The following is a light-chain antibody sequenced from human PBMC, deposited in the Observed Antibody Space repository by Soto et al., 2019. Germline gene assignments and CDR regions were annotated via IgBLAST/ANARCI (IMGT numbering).Light chain of an antibody. J-gene: IGLJ7*01. V-gene: IGLV2-8*01. CDR1: SGDVGGYNY. Sequence: QSALTQPPSASGSPGQSVTISCTGTSGDVGGYNYVSWYQQHPGKAPKLMIYEVNKRPSGVPDRFSGSKSDNTASLTVSGLQAEDEAYYYCSSYAGSNDVIFGGGTQLTVL. CDR2: EVN. CDR3: SSYAGSNDVI.